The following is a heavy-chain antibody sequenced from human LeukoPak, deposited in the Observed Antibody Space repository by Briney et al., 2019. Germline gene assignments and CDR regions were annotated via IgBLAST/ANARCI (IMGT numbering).Heavy chain of an antibody. CDR3: AAGNTAMVYY. Sequence: SQTLSLTCAVSGGSISSGGYSWSWIRQPPGKGLEWIVYIYHSGSTYYNPSLKSRVTISVDRSKNQFSLKLSSVTAADTAVYYCAAGNTAMVYYWGQGTLVTVSS. D-gene: IGHD5-18*01. CDR1: GGSISSGGYS. J-gene: IGHJ4*02. CDR2: IYHSGST. V-gene: IGHV4-30-2*01.